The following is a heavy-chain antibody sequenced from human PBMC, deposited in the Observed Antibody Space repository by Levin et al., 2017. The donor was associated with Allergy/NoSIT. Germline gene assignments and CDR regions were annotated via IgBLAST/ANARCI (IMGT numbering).Heavy chain of an antibody. CDR2: ISGSGGST. CDR1: GFTFNNHA. CDR3: AKVVQYYDFWSGLDV. D-gene: IGHD3-3*01. V-gene: IGHV3-23*01. J-gene: IGHJ6*02. Sequence: GGSLRLSCAASGFTFNNHAMTWVRQAPGKGLEWVSTISGSGGSTYYADSVKGRFTISRDNSKNTLYLQMNSLRAEDTALYYCAKVVQYYDFWSGLDVWGQETTVTVSS.